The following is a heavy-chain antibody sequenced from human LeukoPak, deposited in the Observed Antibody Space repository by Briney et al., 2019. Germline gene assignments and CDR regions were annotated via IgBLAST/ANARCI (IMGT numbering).Heavy chain of an antibody. CDR3: TRGWTH. CDR2: MNPNSGNT. D-gene: IGHD1-1*01. Sequence: ASVKVSCKASGYTFTDYDINWVRQASGQGLEWMGWMNPNSGNTGYAQKFQGRVTISRSTSIRTAYMELSNLRSEDTAVYYCTRGWTHWGQGTLVTVSS. J-gene: IGHJ4*02. CDR1: GYTFTDYD. V-gene: IGHV1-8*01.